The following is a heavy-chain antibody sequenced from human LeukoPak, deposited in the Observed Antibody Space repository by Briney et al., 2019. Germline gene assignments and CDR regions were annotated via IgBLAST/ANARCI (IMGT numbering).Heavy chain of an antibody. CDR1: GFTFSNAW. CDR3: TKTYYDLWSGYSMDGVTDY. Sequence: GGSLRLSCAASGFTFSNAWMSWVRQAPGKGLEWVGRIKSKTDGGTTDYAAPVKGRFTISRDDSKNTLYLQMNSLKTEDTAVYYCTKTYYDLWSGYSMDGVTDYWGQGTLVTVSS. J-gene: IGHJ4*02. D-gene: IGHD3-3*01. CDR2: IKSKTDGGTT. V-gene: IGHV3-15*01.